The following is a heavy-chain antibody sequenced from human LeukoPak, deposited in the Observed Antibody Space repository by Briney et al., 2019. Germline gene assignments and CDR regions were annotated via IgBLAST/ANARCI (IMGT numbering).Heavy chain of an antibody. CDR3: AKGQELDDGVFDP. D-gene: IGHD1-1*01. Sequence: GGSLTLSCAASGFTFSRFAMRWVRQAPGKALEWVSAIRSNGETVFNADSVKGRFTISRDNSRQKLFLQMSSLRVEDTATYYCAKGQELDDGVFDPWGKGTLVTVSS. CDR2: IRSNGETV. CDR1: GFTFSRFA. J-gene: IGHJ5*02. V-gene: IGHV3-23*01.